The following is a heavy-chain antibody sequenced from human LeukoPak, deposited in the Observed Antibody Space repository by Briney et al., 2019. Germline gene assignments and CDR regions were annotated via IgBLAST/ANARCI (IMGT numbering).Heavy chain of an antibody. CDR2: IYYGGNT. D-gene: IGHD6-19*01. Sequence: KPSETLSHTCTVAAGSISSYYRSRIRKPPGKGLEWIGYIYYGGNTNYNPSLKSRVTISVDTSKNQFSLKLSSVTAEDTAVYYCARSDSSGWYYFDYWGQGTVVTVSS. J-gene: IGHJ4*02. V-gene: IGHV4-59*01. CDR1: AGSISSYY. CDR3: ARSDSSGWYYFDY.